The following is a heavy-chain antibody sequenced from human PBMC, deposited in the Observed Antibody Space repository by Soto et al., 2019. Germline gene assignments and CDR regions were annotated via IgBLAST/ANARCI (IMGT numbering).Heavy chain of an antibody. Sequence: QVQLVQSGAEVKKPGASVKVSCKASGYTFTSYGISWVRQAPGQGLEWMGWISAYNGNTNYAQKLQGRVTMTTDTSMSTAYMELRSLRSDDTAVYYCARDWMEWLGGGDYYGMDVWGQGTTVTVSS. CDR3: ARDWMEWLGGGDYYGMDV. J-gene: IGHJ6*02. V-gene: IGHV1-18*01. CDR2: ISAYNGNT. D-gene: IGHD3-3*01. CDR1: GYTFTSYG.